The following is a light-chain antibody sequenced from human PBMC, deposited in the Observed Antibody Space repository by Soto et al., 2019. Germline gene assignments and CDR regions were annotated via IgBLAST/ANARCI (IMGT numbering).Light chain of an antibody. CDR2: DAS. CDR3: QQRSNWPVT. CDR1: QSVSTY. Sequence: EIVLTQSPATLSLSPGDRATLSCRASQSVSTYLAWYQQKPGQAPSLLIYDASNRATGIPARFSGSGSGTDFTLTISSLEPEDFAVYYCQQRSNWPVTFCQGTNVEIK. V-gene: IGKV3-11*01. J-gene: IGKJ1*01.